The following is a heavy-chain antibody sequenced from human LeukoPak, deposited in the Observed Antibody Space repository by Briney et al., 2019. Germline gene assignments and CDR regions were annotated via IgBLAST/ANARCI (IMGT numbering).Heavy chain of an antibody. Sequence: GGSLRPSCAASGFTFSNYAMSWVRQAPGKGLEWVSGISGSGGSTYYADSVKGRFTISRDKSKNTLYLQMNSLRAEDTAVYYCAKDRNYDFWSGYPPGYWGQGTLVTVSS. CDR2: ISGSGGST. V-gene: IGHV3-23*01. J-gene: IGHJ4*02. CDR1: GFTFSNYA. D-gene: IGHD3-3*01. CDR3: AKDRNYDFWSGYPPGY.